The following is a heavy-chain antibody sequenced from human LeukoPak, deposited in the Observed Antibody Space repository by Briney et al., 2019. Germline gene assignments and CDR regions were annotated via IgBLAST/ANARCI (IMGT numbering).Heavy chain of an antibody. J-gene: IGHJ4*02. CDR1: GYTFTVSF. Sequence: GPSVRVSCKTSGYTFTVSFMHWVRQAPGQGLEWMGWINPNSGGTNYAQKFQGRVTMSRDTSISTAYMELSRLRSDDTAVYYCARELNYDSSGYYFDYWGQGTLVTVSS. D-gene: IGHD3-22*01. CDR2: INPNSGGT. V-gene: IGHV1-2*02. CDR3: ARELNYDSSGYYFDY.